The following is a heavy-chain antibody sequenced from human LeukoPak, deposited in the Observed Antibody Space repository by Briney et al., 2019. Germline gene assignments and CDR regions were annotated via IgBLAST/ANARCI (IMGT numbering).Heavy chain of an antibody. CDR3: AREGVAYCGGDCYSGEDPIDY. CDR1: GCTFSSYA. V-gene: IGHV1-69*04. J-gene: IGHJ4*02. CDR2: IIPILGIA. Sequence: SVKVSCKASGCTFSSYAISWVRQAPGQGLEWMGRIIPILGIANYAQKFQGRVTITADKSTSTAYMELSSLRSEDTAVYYCAREGVAYCGGDCYSGEDPIDYWGQGTLVTVSS. D-gene: IGHD2-21*02.